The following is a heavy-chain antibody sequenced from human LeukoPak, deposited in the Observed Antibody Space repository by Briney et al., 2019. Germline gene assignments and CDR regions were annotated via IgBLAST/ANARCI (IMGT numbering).Heavy chain of an antibody. CDR2: ISSSGSTI. V-gene: IGHV3-48*04. D-gene: IGHD2-2*01. Sequence: GGSLRLSCAASGFTFSSYGMNWVRQAPGKGLEWVSYISSSGSTIYYADSVKGRFTISRDNAKNSLYLQMNSLRAEDTAVYYCATSLAEDCSSTSCYSFDYWGQGTLVTVSS. CDR1: GFTFSSYG. CDR3: ATSLAEDCSSTSCYSFDY. J-gene: IGHJ4*02.